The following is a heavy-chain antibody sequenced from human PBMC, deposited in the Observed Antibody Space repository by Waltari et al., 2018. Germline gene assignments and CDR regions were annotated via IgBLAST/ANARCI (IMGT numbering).Heavy chain of an antibody. CDR1: GFTFSAYW. CDR3: VLFSSDFLGDC. J-gene: IGHJ4*02. D-gene: IGHD6-25*01. Sequence: EVQLVESGGGLVQPGGSLRLSCAASGFTFSAYWMHWVRQAPGEGLVSVSQINPYGTITSYADSVKGRFTISRDNAKNTLFLQMNSLRAEDTAVYYCVLFSSDFLGDCWGQGTLVTVSS. V-gene: IGHV3-74*01. CDR2: INPYGTIT.